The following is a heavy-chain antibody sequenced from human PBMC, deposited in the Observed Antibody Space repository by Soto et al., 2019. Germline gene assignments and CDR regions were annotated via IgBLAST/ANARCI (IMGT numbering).Heavy chain of an antibody. Sequence: GGSLRLSCAASGFTFSDYYMTWICQAPMKGLEWVSHISSSGSSIDYGDSVRGRFTISRDNAKKSLYLQMNSLRAEDTAVYYCARRRYGSGSYDFWGQGTLVTVSS. CDR2: ISSSGSSI. D-gene: IGHD3-10*01. J-gene: IGHJ4*02. CDR3: ARRRYGSGSYDF. V-gene: IGHV3-11*01. CDR1: GFTFSDYY.